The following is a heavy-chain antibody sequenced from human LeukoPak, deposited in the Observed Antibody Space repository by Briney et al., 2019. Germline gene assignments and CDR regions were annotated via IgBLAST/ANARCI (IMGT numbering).Heavy chain of an antibody. CDR3: ARDLRYYDFWSGWNYYYYGMDV. Sequence: SVKVSCKASGYTFTGYYMHWVRQAPGQGLEWMGWINPNSGGTNYAQKFQGRVTMTRDTSISTAYMELSRLRSDDTAVYYCARDLRYYDFWSGWNYYYYGMDVWGQGTTVTVSS. D-gene: IGHD3-3*01. J-gene: IGHJ6*02. CDR1: GYTFTGYY. CDR2: INPNSGGT. V-gene: IGHV1-2*02.